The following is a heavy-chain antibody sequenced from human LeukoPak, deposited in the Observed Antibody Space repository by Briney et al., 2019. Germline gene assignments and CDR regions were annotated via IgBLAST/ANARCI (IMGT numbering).Heavy chain of an antibody. CDR2: IYTSGST. Sequence: PSETLSLTCTVSGGSISSYYWSWIRQPAGKGLEWIGRIYTSGSTNYNPSLKSRVTISVDKSKNQFSLKLSSVTAADTAVYYCARGLVAAAGRAYYFDYWGKRTLVTVSS. V-gene: IGHV4-4*07. J-gene: IGHJ4*02. CDR3: ARGLVAAAGRAYYFDY. CDR1: GGSISSYY. D-gene: IGHD6-13*01.